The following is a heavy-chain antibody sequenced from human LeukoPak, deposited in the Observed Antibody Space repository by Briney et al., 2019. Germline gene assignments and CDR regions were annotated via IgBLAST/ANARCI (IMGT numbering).Heavy chain of an antibody. CDR3: ARETGSAVGSTDFDY. J-gene: IGHJ4*02. V-gene: IGHV3-30-3*01. Sequence: PGGSLRLSCAASGLTFSSYAIHWVRQAPGKGLEWVAVISYDGSNKYYADSVKGRFTISRDNSKNTLYLQMNSLRAEDTAVYYCARETGSAVGSTDFDYWGQGTLVTVSS. D-gene: IGHD4-17*01. CDR2: ISYDGSNK. CDR1: GLTFSSYA.